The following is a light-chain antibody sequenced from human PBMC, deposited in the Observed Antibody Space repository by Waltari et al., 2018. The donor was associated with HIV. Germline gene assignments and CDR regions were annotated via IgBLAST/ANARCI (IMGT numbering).Light chain of an antibody. V-gene: IGLV2-8*01. CDR3: SSYAGSNTLI. J-gene: IGLJ2*01. CDR2: EVT. CDR1: SSDVGAYTY. Sequence: QSALTQPPSASGSPGHSVTISCAGTSSDVGAYTYVSWYQHHPGKAPNLIIYEVTKRPSGVTYRFSGSKSGNAASLNVSGIQTENEAVYNCSSYAGSNTLIFGGGT.